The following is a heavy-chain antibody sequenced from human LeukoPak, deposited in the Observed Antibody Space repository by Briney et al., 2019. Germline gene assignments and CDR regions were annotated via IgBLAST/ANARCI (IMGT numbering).Heavy chain of an antibody. J-gene: IGHJ4*02. CDR3: AKGGNNDASWRYYFDF. D-gene: IGHD1/OR15-1a*01. CDR1: GGSFSGYY. CDR2: IFYTGTT. Sequence: PSETLSLTCAVYGGSFSGYYWSWIRQSPGKGLEWIGFIFYTGTTSYNPSLKSRVTISVDTSKNQFSLELNSVTAADTAIYYCAKGGNNDASWRYYFDFWGQGILVTVSS. V-gene: IGHV4-59*01.